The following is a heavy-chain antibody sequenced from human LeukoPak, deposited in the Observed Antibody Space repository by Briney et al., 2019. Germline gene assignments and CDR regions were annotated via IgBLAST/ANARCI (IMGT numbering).Heavy chain of an antibody. CDR2: IYYSGST. CDR1: GGSISSYY. D-gene: IGHD3-10*01. CDR3: APLPFGEYFLYY. J-gene: IGHJ4*02. Sequence: SETLSLTCTVSGGSISSYYWSWIRQPPGKGLEWIGYIYYSGSTNYNPSLKSRVTISVDTSKNQFSLKLSSVTAADTAVYYCAPLPFGEYFLYYWGQGTLVTVSS. V-gene: IGHV4-59*08.